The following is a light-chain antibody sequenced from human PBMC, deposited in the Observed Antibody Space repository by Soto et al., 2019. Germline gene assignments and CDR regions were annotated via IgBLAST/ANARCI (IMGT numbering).Light chain of an antibody. CDR1: SSYVGGYNY. V-gene: IGLV2-14*01. CDR3: TSYTTSSTYV. CDR2: DVS. J-gene: IGLJ1*01. Sequence: ALTQPASVSGSPGQSITISCTGTSSYVGGYNYVSWYQQHPGKAPKLMIYDVSNRPSGVSNRFSGSKSGNTASLTISGLQAEDEADYYCTSYTTSSTYVFGTGTKVTVL.